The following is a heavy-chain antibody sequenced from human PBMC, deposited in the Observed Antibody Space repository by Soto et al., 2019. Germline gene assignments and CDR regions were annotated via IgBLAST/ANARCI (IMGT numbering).Heavy chain of an antibody. CDR2: IYYSGST. V-gene: IGHV4-39*01. J-gene: IGHJ6*02. D-gene: IGHD3-3*01. CDR1: GGSISSSSYY. CDR3: ARALRFLELGEVPYSYYSGMDV. Sequence: SETLSLTCTVSGGSISSSSYYWGWIRQPPGKGLEWIGSIYYSGSTYYNPSLKSRVTISVDTSKNQFSLKLSSVTAADTAVYYFARALRFLELGEVPYSYYSGMDVWGQGTTVTVSS.